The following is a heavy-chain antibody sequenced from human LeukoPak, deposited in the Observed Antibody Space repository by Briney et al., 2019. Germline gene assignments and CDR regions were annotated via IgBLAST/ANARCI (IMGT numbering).Heavy chain of an antibody. CDR2: IYHSGST. V-gene: IGHV4-38-2*02. D-gene: IGHD5-18*01. J-gene: IGHJ4*02. Sequence: KPSETLSLTCTVSGYSISSGYYWGWIRQPPGKGLEWIGSIYHSGSTYYNPSLKSRVTISVDTSKNQFSLKLSSVTAADTAVYYCARDVSAMVRMFGYWGQGTLVTVSS. CDR3: ARDVSAMVRMFGY. CDR1: GYSISSGYY.